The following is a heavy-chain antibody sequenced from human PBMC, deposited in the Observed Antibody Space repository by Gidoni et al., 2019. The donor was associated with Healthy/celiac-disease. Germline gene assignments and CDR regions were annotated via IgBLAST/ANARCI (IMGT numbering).Heavy chain of an antibody. D-gene: IGHD4-4*01. CDR2: ISSSSSYI. V-gene: IGHV3-21*01. Sequence: VQLVESGGGLVKPGGSLRLPCAASGFTFSSHRMNWVRQAPGKGLGWVSSISSSSSYIYYADAVKGRFTIARDNAKNSLYLQMNSLRAEDTAVYYCARTSTVTTIRVGYFDYWGQGTLVTVSS. J-gene: IGHJ4*02. CDR1: GFTFSSHR. CDR3: ARTSTVTTIRVGYFDY.